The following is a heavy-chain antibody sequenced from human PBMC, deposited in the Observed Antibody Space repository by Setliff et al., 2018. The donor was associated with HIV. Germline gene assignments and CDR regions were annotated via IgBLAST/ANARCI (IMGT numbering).Heavy chain of an antibody. Sequence: LSLTCAVYGGSFSGYYWSWIRRPPGKGLEWIGEINHSGSTNYNPSLKSRVTISVDTSKNQFSLKLSSVTAADTAVYYCARRGGYTYYYDGSGYHRGPNDAFDIWGQGTMVTVSS. CDR1: GGSFSGYY. V-gene: IGHV4-34*01. CDR3: ARRGGYTYYYDGSGYHRGPNDAFDI. D-gene: IGHD3-22*01. CDR2: INHSGST. J-gene: IGHJ3*02.